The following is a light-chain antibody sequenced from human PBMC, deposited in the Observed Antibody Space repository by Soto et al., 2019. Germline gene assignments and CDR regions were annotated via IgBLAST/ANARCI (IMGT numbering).Light chain of an antibody. Sequence: QSALTQPRSVSGSPGQSVTISCTGTSSDVGGYNYVSWYQQHPGRAPRVMIYDVKTRPSGVPDRFSGSKSGNTASLTISELQPEDEADYYCCSYAGDYTFVFGTGTKVTVL. CDR1: SSDVGGYNY. CDR3: CSYAGDYTFV. CDR2: DVK. J-gene: IGLJ1*01. V-gene: IGLV2-11*01.